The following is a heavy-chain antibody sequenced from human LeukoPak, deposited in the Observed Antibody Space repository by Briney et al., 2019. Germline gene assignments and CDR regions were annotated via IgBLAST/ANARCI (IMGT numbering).Heavy chain of an antibody. J-gene: IGHJ6*02. V-gene: IGHV3-53*01. Sequence: GGSLRLSCAASGFTVSSNYMSWVRQAPGKGLEWVSVIYSGGSTYYADSVKGRFTISRDNSKNTLYLQMNSLRAEDTAVYHCARHSSSVPYYYHGLDVWGQGTTVTVSS. D-gene: IGHD6-6*01. CDR1: GFTVSSNY. CDR3: ARHSSSVPYYYHGLDV. CDR2: IYSGGST.